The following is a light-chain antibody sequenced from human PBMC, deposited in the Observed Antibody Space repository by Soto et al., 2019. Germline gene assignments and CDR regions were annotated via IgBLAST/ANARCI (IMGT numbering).Light chain of an antibody. CDR1: QSITIY. CDR3: LQHNSYPLT. J-gene: IGKJ4*01. V-gene: IGKV1-39*01. Sequence: DIQMTQSPSSLSASVGDRVTVTCRASQSITIYLNWYQQKPGEAPNLLIFGASTLQSGVPSRFSGSGSGTDFTLTISSLQPEDFATYYCLQHNSYPLTFGGGTKVDIK. CDR2: GAS.